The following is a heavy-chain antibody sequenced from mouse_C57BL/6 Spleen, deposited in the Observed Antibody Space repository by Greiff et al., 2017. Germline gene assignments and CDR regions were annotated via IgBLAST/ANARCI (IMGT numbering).Heavy chain of an antibody. J-gene: IGHJ2*01. CDR1: GYTFTSYW. V-gene: IGHV1-50*01. CDR2: IDPSDSYT. Sequence: VQLQQPGAELVKPGASVKLSCKASGYTFTSYWMQWVKQRPGQGLEWIGEIDPSDSYTNYNQKFKGKATLTVDTSSSTAYMQLSSLTSEDSAVYYCAREGGSNYFDYWGQGTTLTVSS. CDR3: AREGGSNYFDY.